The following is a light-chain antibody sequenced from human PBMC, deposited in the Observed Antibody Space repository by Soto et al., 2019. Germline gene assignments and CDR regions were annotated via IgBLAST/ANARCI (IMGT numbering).Light chain of an antibody. CDR2: EVT. CDR3: ISFTSRHIYV. J-gene: IGLJ1*01. Sequence: QSALTQPASVSGSPGQSITISCTGTSSDVGGYNYVSWYQQHPGQALKLIIYEVTNRPSGISNRFSGSKSGNTASLTISGLQTEDEADYYCISFTSRHIYVFGTGTKVTVL. V-gene: IGLV2-14*01. CDR1: SSDVGGYNY.